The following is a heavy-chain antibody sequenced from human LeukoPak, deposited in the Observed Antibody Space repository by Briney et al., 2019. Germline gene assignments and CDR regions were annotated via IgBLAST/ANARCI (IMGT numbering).Heavy chain of an antibody. D-gene: IGHD2-2*01. V-gene: IGHV3-33*01. Sequence: GGSLRLSCAASGFTFSSYGMHWVRQAPGKGLEWMAFIWNDGSKKYYADSVKGRFTISRDNSKNTLYLQMNSLRAEDTAVYYCARMDCSSTSCYAANWFDPWGQGTLVTVSS. J-gene: IGHJ5*02. CDR2: IWNDGSKK. CDR3: ARMDCSSTSCYAANWFDP. CDR1: GFTFSSYG.